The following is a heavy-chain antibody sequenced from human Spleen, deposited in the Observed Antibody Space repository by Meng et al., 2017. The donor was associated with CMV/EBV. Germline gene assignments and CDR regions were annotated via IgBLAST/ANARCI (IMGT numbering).Heavy chain of an antibody. Sequence: GESLKISCEASGFTFSTYAMHWVRQAPGRGLEWVAVISYDGSDKYYADSVKGRFTISRDTSKITLYLQMNSLGAEDTAVYYCVSDFGGNFDGVFDYWGQGVLVTVSS. CDR2: ISYDGSDK. J-gene: IGHJ4*02. V-gene: IGHV3-30*04. D-gene: IGHD2-21*01. CDR3: VSDFGGNFDGVFDY. CDR1: GFTFSTYA.